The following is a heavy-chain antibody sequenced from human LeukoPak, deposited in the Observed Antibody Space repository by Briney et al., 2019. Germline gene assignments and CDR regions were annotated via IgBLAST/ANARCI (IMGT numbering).Heavy chain of an antibody. J-gene: IGHJ6*03. D-gene: IGHD6-13*01. Sequence: GASVKPSCTASGYTFTSYGIGWVRQVPGQGLEWIGWLSTYNGNTNCAQKLQGRVTMTIDTSTSTAYMELRSLRSDDTAVYYCARDAGSSWGDYYYYMDVWGKGTTVTVSS. CDR3: ARDAGSSWGDYYYYMDV. V-gene: IGHV1-18*01. CDR1: GYTFTSYG. CDR2: LSTYNGNT.